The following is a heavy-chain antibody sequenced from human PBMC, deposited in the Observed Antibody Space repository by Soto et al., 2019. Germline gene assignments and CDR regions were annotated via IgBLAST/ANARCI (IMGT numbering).Heavy chain of an antibody. V-gene: IGHV4-61*01. CDR2: VYYSGST. D-gene: IGHD5-18*01. Sequence: PSETLSLTCNMSGGSVSRVSYYWSWIRQSPGKGLEWIGYVYYSGSTNYNPSLKSRVTISVDKSKNQFSLKLSSVTAADAAVYYCASFTAIFNYYYYGMDVWGQGTTVTVSS. CDR3: ASFTAIFNYYYYGMDV. J-gene: IGHJ6*02. CDR1: GGSVSRVSYY.